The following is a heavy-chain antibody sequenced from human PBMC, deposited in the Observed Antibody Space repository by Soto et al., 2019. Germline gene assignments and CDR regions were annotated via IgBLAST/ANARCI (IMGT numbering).Heavy chain of an antibody. CDR1: GFTFSSYG. J-gene: IGHJ6*02. Sequence: GGSLRLSCAASGFTFSSYGMHWVRQAPGKGLEWVAVIWYDGSNKYYADSVKGRFTISRDNSKNTLYLQMNSLRAEDTAVYYCARDPRYGDYEVVARYYYYGMDVWGQGTTVTVSS. CDR2: IWYDGSNK. V-gene: IGHV3-33*01. D-gene: IGHD4-17*01. CDR3: ARDPRYGDYEVVARYYYYGMDV.